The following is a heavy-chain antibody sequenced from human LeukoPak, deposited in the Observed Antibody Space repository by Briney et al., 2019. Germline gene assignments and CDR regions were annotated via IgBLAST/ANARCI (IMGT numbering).Heavy chain of an antibody. CDR1: GYTFTGYY. D-gene: IGHD1-1*01. J-gene: IGHJ6*03. CDR3: ARLDRNYYYLDV. V-gene: IGHV1-2*06. Sequence: ASVKVSCKASGYTFTGYYMNWVRQAPGQGLEWMGRINPTTGVANYAQKFQGRITVTRDTSINTAYMELSSLTSDDTAVYYCARLDRNYYYLDVWGQGTTVTVSS. CDR2: INPTTGVA.